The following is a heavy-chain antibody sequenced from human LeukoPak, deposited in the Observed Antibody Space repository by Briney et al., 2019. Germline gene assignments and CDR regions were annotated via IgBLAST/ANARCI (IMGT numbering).Heavy chain of an antibody. V-gene: IGHV4-59*11. D-gene: IGHD3-16*01. J-gene: IGHJ4*02. CDR2: IHYRGTT. CDR1: RGFITSHP. Sequence: SEPLSLPCTVSRGFITSHPWGWVRQPPGKGLEWIGHIHYRGTTSYNPSLKSRVTITSETPNEQFSPTLSSATAADTAMYYCARWGVSSFDFWGRGTLVTVSS. CDR3: ARWGVSSFDF.